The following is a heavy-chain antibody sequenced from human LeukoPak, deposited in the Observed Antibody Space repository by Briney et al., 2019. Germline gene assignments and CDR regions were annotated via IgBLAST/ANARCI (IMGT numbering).Heavy chain of an antibody. CDR2: IYPGDSDT. D-gene: IGHD6-13*01. J-gene: IGHJ4*02. CDR3: AREFSSSPFPTDY. Sequence: GASLKISCKGSGYSFTSYWIGWVRPMPGKGLEWMGIIYPGDSDTRYSPSFQGQVTISADKSISTAYLQWSSLKASDTAMYYCAREFSSSPFPTDYWGQGSLVTVSS. V-gene: IGHV5-51*01. CDR1: GYSFTSYW.